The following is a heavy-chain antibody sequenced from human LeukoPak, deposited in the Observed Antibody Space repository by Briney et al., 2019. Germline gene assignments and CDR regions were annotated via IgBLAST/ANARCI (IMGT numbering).Heavy chain of an antibody. CDR1: GGSISSGGYY. D-gene: IGHD3-10*01. J-gene: IGHJ4*02. CDR3: ARVSRYYGSGAYYFDY. V-gene: IGHV4-31*03. Sequence: PSQTLSLTCTVSGGSISSGGYYWSWIRQHPGKGLEWIGYIYYSESTYYNPSLKSRVTISVDTSKNQFSLKLSSVTAADTAVYYCARVSRYYGSGAYYFDYWGQGTLVTVSS. CDR2: IYYSEST.